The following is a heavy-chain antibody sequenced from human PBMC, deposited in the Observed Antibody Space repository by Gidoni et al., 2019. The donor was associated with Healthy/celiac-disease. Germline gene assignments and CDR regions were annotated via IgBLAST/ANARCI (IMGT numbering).Heavy chain of an antibody. CDR1: GGSFSGYY. V-gene: IGHV4-34*01. J-gene: IGHJ4*02. Sequence: QLQLQQWGPGLLKSSETLSLTCAVYGGSFSGYYWSWLRQPPGKGMEWIGEINHSGSTNYNPSLKSRVTISVDTSKNQFSLRVRFVTAADTAVYYCARGRGYSYGRTFDYWGQGTLVTVSS. D-gene: IGHD5-18*01. CDR2: INHSGST. CDR3: ARGRGYSYGRTFDY.